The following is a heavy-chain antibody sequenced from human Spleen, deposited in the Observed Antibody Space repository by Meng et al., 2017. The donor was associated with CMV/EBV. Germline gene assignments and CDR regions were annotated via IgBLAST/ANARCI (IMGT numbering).Heavy chain of an antibody. CDR3: AKDYTPGYDCFDP. Sequence: SVKVSCKASGGSFSSYTFSWVRQAPGQGLEWMGRIIPALAIANYAQKFQGRVTFTADKSTSTVYMELRSLRSDDTAVYYCAKDYTPGYDCFDPWGQGTLVTVSS. CDR1: GGSFSSYT. D-gene: IGHD3-16*01. CDR2: IIPALAIA. J-gene: IGHJ5*02. V-gene: IGHV1-69*04.